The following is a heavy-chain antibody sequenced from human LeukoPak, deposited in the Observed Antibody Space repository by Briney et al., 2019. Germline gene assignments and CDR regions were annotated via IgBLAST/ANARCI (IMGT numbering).Heavy chain of an antibody. CDR1: GFTFSSYT. D-gene: IGHD1/OR15-1a*01. J-gene: IGHJ4*02. CDR2: ISSTSTTI. Sequence: GGSLRLSCAASGFTFSSYTVTWVRQAPGKGLDWVSYISSTSTTIYYADSVRGRFTISRDNAKNSLYLQMNSLRVEDTAVYYCARRGNNYGYIDYWGQGTLVTVSS. CDR3: ARRGNNYGYIDY. V-gene: IGHV3-48*04.